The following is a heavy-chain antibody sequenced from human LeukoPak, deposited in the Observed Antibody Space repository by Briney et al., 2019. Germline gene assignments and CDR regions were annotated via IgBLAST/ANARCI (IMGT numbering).Heavy chain of an antibody. CDR1: GYTFTTYG. CDR3: ARDRGYSSGWSDFDY. CDR2: ISVYNGNT. J-gene: IGHJ4*02. D-gene: IGHD6-19*01. Sequence: ASVKVSCKASGYTFTTYGISWVRQAPGQGLEWMGWISVYNGNTNSAQKLQGRVTMTTDTSTSTAYMELRSLRSDDTAVYYCARDRGYSSGWSDFDYWGQGTLVTVSS. V-gene: IGHV1-18*01.